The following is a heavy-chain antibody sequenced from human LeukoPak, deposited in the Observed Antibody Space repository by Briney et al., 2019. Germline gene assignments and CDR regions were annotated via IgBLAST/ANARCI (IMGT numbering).Heavy chain of an antibody. CDR2: IYHSGNT. CDR1: GYSISSGYY. J-gene: IGHJ4*02. Sequence: SETVSLTCAVSGYSISSGYYWGWIRQPPGKGLEWIGSIYHSGNTYYNPSLKGRVTISIDTSKNHFSLKLTSVTAADTAVYYCARDLGSGGNSDYWGPGTLVTLSS. CDR3: ARDLGSGGNSDY. D-gene: IGHD3-10*01. V-gene: IGHV4-38-2*02.